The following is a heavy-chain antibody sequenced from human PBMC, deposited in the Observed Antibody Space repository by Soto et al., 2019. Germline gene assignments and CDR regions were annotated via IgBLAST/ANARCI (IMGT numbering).Heavy chain of an antibody. J-gene: IGHJ4*02. CDR1: GGTFSSYS. D-gene: IGHD6-19*01. CDR3: ARGAAGIAVAGPSYYFDY. V-gene: IGHV1-69*02. CDR2: IIPILGIA. Sequence: QVQLVQSGAEVKKPGSSVKVSCKASGGTFSSYSISWVRQAPGQGLEWMGRIIPILGIANYAQKLQGRVTITADKSTCTAYMELSSLRSEDTAVYYCARGAAGIAVAGPSYYFDYWGQGTLVTVSS.